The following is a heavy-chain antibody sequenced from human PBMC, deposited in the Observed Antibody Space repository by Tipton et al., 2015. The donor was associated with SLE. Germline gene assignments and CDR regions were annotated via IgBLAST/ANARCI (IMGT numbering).Heavy chain of an antibody. J-gene: IGHJ5*01. V-gene: IGHV4-38-2*01. CDR3: ATGHFDF. D-gene: IGHD1-1*01. CDR2: MHHNGST. Sequence: LRLSCAASGFTFSSYAMSWVRQAPGKGLEWVATMHHNGSTYYNPSLRSRVAVSMDTSRNQFSLRLKSVTAADTAVYYCATGHFDFWGQGSLVTVSS. CDR1: GFTFSSYA.